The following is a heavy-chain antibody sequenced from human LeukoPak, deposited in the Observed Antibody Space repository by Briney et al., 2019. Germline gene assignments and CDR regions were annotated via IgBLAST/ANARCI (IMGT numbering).Heavy chain of an antibody. CDR3: AKDIGGATGFDY. CDR2: IYSGGST. Sequence: GSLRLSCAASGFTVSSNYMSWVRQAPGKGLEWVSVIYSGGSTYYADSVKGRFTISRDNAKNSLYLQMNGLRAEDTALYYCAKDIGGATGFDYWGQGTLVTVSS. CDR1: GFTVSSNY. V-gene: IGHV3-53*05. J-gene: IGHJ4*02. D-gene: IGHD1-26*01.